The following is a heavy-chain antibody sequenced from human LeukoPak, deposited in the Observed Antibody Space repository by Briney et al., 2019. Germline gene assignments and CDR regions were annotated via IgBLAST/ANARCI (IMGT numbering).Heavy chain of an antibody. CDR1: GGSISSGGYY. CDR2: IYYSGST. J-gene: IGHJ6*02. CDR3: ARDALAGMDV. V-gene: IGHV4-31*03. Sequence: PSQTLSLTCTVSGGSISSGGYYWSWIRQHPGKGLEWIGYIYYSGSTYYNPSLKSRVTISVDTSKNQFSLKLSSVTAANTAVYYCARDALAGMDVWGQGTTVTVSS.